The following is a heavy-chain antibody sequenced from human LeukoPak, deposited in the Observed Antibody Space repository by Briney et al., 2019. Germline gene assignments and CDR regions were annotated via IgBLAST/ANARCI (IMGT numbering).Heavy chain of an antibody. CDR3: ARDGAVTRGNDAFDI. V-gene: IGHV4-4*07. D-gene: IGHD3-16*01. CDR2: IYTSGST. CDR1: GGSISSYY. Sequence: SETLSLTCTVSGGSISSYYWSWIRQPAGKGLEWIGRIYTSGSTNYNPPLKSRVTMSVDTSKNQFSLKLSSVTAADTAVYYCARDGAVTRGNDAFDIWGQGTMVTVSS. J-gene: IGHJ3*02.